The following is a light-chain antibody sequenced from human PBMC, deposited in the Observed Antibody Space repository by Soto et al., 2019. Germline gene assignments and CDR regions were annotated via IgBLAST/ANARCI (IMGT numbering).Light chain of an antibody. CDR2: DVS. Sequence: QSALTQPASVSGPPGQSITISCTGTTIDVGGYNYVSWYQHHPGKAPKLMIYDVSNRPSGVSNRFSGSKSGNTSSLTISGLQAEDEADYYCSSYTSSSFYVFGTGTKLTVL. CDR3: SSYTSSSFYV. V-gene: IGLV2-14*03. CDR1: TIDVGGYNY. J-gene: IGLJ1*01.